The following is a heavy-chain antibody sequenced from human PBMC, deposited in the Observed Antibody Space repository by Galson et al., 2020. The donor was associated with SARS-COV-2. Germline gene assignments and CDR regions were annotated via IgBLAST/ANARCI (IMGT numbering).Heavy chain of an antibody. Sequence: ESGPTLVKPTQPLTLTCTFSGFSRTIGEVGVGWFRQPPGKALEWLALIYWNGDKRYRPSLESRLSITRDTSKNQVVLTMTDMDPLDTATYFCTHRDRSYDFHGLDYWGQGSLVTVSS. J-gene: IGHJ4*02. V-gene: IGHV2-5*01. CDR3: THRDRSYDFHGLDY. CDR2: IYWNGDK. CDR1: GFSRTIGEVG. D-gene: IGHD3-3*01.